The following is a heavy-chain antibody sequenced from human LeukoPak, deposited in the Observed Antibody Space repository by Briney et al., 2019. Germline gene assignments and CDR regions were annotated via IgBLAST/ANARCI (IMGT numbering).Heavy chain of an antibody. Sequence: GGSLRLSCAASGFSVGSNYMSWVRQAPGKGLEWVSVIYSGGSTYYADSVKGRFTISRDNSKNTLYLQMHSLRAEDTAVYYCATGYSSSWYYWGQGTLVTVSS. V-gene: IGHV3-53*01. D-gene: IGHD6-13*01. J-gene: IGHJ4*02. CDR2: IYSGGST. CDR3: ATGYSSSWYY. CDR1: GFSVGSNY.